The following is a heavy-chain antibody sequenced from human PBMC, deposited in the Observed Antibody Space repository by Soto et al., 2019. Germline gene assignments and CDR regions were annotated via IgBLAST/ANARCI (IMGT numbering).Heavy chain of an antibody. CDR1: GFTFDDYA. Sequence: GGSLRLSCAASGFTFDDYAMHWVRQAPGKGLEWVSGISWNSGSIGYADSVKGRFTISRDNAKNSLYLQMNSLRAEDTALYYCAKDTSSGSYYYYGMDVWAQGTTVTVSS. CDR2: ISWNSGSI. J-gene: IGHJ6*02. V-gene: IGHV3-9*01. D-gene: IGHD1-26*01. CDR3: AKDTSSGSYYYYGMDV.